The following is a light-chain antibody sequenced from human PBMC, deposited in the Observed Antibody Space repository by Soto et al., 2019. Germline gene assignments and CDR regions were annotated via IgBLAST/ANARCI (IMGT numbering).Light chain of an antibody. CDR2: AAS. Sequence: EIVLTQSPGTLSLSPGERATLSCRASQSVSSASLAWYQHKPGQPPTLLIYAASSRITGIPDRFSGSGSGTDFTLTISRLKPEEFAVYYCQQYGSSSTWTFGQGTKVEIK. J-gene: IGKJ1*01. CDR1: QSVSSAS. CDR3: QQYGSSSTWT. V-gene: IGKV3-20*01.